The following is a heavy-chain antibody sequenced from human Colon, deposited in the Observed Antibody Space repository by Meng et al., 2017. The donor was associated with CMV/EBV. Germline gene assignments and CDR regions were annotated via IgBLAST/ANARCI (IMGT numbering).Heavy chain of an antibody. V-gene: IGHV1-2*02. Sequence: QVQLVQSGTEVKKPGAALKVSCKTSGYTFTANHLHRVRQAPGQGLEWMGWIYPQDGGTYFAQKFQDRVTLTRDTSITTAYMELSGLTSDDTAIYYCVRESWYFDFWGEGTLVTVSS. CDR1: GYTFTANH. CDR3: VRESWYFDF. J-gene: IGHJ4*02. D-gene: IGHD6-13*01. CDR2: IYPQDGGT.